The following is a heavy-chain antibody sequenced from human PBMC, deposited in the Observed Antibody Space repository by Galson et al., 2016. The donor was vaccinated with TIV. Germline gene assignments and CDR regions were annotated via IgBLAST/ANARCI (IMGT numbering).Heavy chain of an antibody. V-gene: IGHV1-69*13. Sequence: SVKVSCKASGGPFFSSYAISWVRQAPGQGLEWMGRIIGMFGTTNYAQKFQGRVTITADQLTSTVYMELSGLTSEDTAVYYCARAPGYHDSSAYYPAWGQGTLVTVSS. CDR1: GGPFFSSYA. CDR3: ARAPGYHDSSAYYPA. CDR2: IIGMFGTT. J-gene: IGHJ5*02. D-gene: IGHD3-22*01.